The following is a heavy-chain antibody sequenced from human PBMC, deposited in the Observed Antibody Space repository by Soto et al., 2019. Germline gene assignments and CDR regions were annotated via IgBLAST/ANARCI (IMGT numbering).Heavy chain of an antibody. J-gene: IGHJ6*02. CDR3: ARGGDPVYYYYGMDL. CDR2: IFPGDSDT. D-gene: IGHD3-10*01. Sequence: SLNGYRKGFGYGFITVVVVWVRAMPGKGLEWMRIIFPGDSDTRYSPSFQGQVTISADKSISTAYLQWSSLKASDTAMYYCARGGDPVYYYYGMDLWGQGTTVTVSS. V-gene: IGHV5-51*01. CDR1: GYGFITVV.